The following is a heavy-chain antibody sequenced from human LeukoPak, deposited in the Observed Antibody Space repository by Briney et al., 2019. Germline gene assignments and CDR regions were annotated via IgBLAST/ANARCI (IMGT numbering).Heavy chain of an antibody. D-gene: IGHD6-13*01. J-gene: IGHJ4*02. CDR1: GFTVYNNG. V-gene: IGHV3-23*01. Sequence: GGSLRLSCAASGFTVYNNGLSWFRQAPGKGLEWVSDISGGNTYYAESVKGRFTISRDNSKNTLYLQMNSLRAEDTALYYASGHGSSSYWGQGTLVAVSS. CDR2: ISGGNT. CDR3: SGHGSSSY.